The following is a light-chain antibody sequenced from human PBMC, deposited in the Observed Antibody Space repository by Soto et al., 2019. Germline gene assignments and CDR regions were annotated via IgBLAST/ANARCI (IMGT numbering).Light chain of an antibody. CDR1: QSPFHSNGYYY. V-gene: IGKV2-28*01. CDR3: MQALQIPLP. CDR2: LVS. J-gene: IGKJ5*01. Sequence: DIVMTQSPLSLPVSPGEPASISCRSSQSPFHSNGYYYLNWYLQKPGQSPQLLIYLVSNRASGVPDRFSGSGSGTYFTLKISRLEAEGVGLYYCMQALQIPLPFGPGTRLETK.